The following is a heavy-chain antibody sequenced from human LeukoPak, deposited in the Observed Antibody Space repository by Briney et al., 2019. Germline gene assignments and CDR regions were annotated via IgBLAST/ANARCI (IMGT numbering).Heavy chain of an antibody. CDR1: GGSISSYY. CDR3: ARGDDGYYFDY. CDR2: IYYSGST. J-gene: IGHJ4*02. Sequence: SETLSLACTVSGGSISSYYWSWIRQPPGKGLEWNGYIYYSGSTNYNPSLKSRVTISVDTSKNQFSLKLSSVTAADTAVYYCARGDDGYYFDYWGQGTLVTVSS. V-gene: IGHV4-59*01. D-gene: IGHD5-24*01.